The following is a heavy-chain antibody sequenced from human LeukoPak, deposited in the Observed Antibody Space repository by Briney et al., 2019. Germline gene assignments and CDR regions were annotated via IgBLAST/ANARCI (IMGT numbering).Heavy chain of an antibody. CDR2: IYSGGST. V-gene: IGHV3-53*05. CDR1: GFTVSSNY. D-gene: IGHD4-23*01. CDR3: AKPPAVYGGNGLDYMDV. J-gene: IGHJ6*03. Sequence: PWGSLRLSCAVSGFTVSSNYMSWVRQAPGKGLEWVSVIYSGGSTYYADSVKGRFTISRDNSKNTLYLQMNSLRAEDTAVYYCAKPPAVYGGNGLDYMDVWGKGTTVTISS.